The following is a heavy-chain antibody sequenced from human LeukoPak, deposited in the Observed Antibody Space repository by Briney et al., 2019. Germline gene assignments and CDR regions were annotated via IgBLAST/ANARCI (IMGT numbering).Heavy chain of an antibody. CDR1: GFIFSSYA. V-gene: IGHV3-23*01. CDR2: ISGSGGNT. CDR3: AKADGIAAAGTGPDI. D-gene: IGHD6-13*01. J-gene: IGHJ3*02. Sequence: PGGSLRLSCAASGFIFSSYAMAWVRQAPGKGLEWVSAISGSGGNTYYADSVKGRFTISRDNAKNSLYLQMDSLRAEDTAVYYCAKADGIAAAGTGPDIWGQGTMVTVSS.